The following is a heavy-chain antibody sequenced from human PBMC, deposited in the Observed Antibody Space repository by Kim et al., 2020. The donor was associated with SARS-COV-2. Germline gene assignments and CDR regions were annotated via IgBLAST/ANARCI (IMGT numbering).Heavy chain of an antibody. V-gene: IGHV3-21*01. Sequence: ADSVKGRFTISRDNAKNSLYLQMNSLRAEDTAVYYCARDRWDGYNLFDYWGQGTLVTVSS. D-gene: IGHD5-12*01. CDR3: ARDRWDGYNLFDY. J-gene: IGHJ4*02.